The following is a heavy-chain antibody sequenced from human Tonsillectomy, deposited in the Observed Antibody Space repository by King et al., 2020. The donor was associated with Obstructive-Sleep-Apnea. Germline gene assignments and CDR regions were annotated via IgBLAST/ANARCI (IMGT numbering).Heavy chain of an antibody. J-gene: IGHJ3*01. Sequence: VQLVESGGGLVQPGGSLRLSCAASGFNFNIYYMNWVRQAPGKGLEWVSYISSTISTIHYAYSDKGRFTMSRHNAEISLYLQMNCLRVEDTAVYYCASDTCSDTSCFSQHALDLWGQGTMVTVSS. CDR3: ASDTCSDTSCFSQHALDL. CDR1: GFNFNIYY. D-gene: IGHD2-2*01. V-gene: IGHV3-48*04. CDR2: ISSTISTI.